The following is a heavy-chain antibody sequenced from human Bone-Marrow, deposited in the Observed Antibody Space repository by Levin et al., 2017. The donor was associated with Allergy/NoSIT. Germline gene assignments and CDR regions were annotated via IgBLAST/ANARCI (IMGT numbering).Heavy chain of an antibody. CDR1: GYTFTGYY. J-gene: IGHJ6*02. V-gene: IGHV1-2*06. CDR3: AREDWVPAIDNRYYYYGMDV. CDR2: INPNSGGT. D-gene: IGHD2-2*01. Sequence: ASVKVSCKASGYTFTGYYMHWVRQAPGQGLEWMGRINPNSGGTNYAQKFQGRVTMTRDTSISTAYMELSRLRSDDTAVYYCAREDWVPAIDNRYYYYGMDVWGQGTTVTVSS.